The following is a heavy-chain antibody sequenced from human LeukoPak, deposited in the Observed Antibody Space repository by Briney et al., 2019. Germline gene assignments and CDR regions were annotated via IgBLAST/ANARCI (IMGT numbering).Heavy chain of an antibody. CDR1: GYTFTSHY. Sequence: ASVKVSCKASGYTFTSHYMHWVRQAPGQGLEWMGWINPNSGGTNYAQKFQGRVTITRNTSISTAYMELSSLRSEDTAVYYCARGWFHMDVWGKGTTVTVSS. D-gene: IGHD3-10*01. J-gene: IGHJ6*03. CDR2: INPNSGGT. V-gene: IGHV1-2*02. CDR3: ARGWFHMDV.